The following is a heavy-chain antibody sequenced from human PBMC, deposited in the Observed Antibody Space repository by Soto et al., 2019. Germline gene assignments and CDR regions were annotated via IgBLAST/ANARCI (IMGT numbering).Heavy chain of an antibody. CDR1: GFTFSNYP. CDR2: ISYDGNTK. J-gene: IGHJ4*02. V-gene: IGHV3-30*04. CDR3: AREVSLGVAAAGYFDS. Sequence: QVHLAESGGGVVQPGRSLRLSCAASGFTFSNYPMNWVRQAPGKGLGWVAVISYDGNTKHYADSVKGRCTISRDNPRNTLYLQMNRLRVEDTAVYYCAREVSLGVAAAGYFDSWGQGAQVTVSS. D-gene: IGHD6-25*01.